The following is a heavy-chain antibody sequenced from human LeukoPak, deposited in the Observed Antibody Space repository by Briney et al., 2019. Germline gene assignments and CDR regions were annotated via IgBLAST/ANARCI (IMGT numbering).Heavy chain of an antibody. CDR2: IPSGGFYE. D-gene: IGHD5-24*01. J-gene: IGHJ4*02. CDR1: GFNFGNYA. CDR3: AARWLQLPVDY. V-gene: IGHV3-30*14. Sequence: GGSLRLSCAASGFNFGNYAMHWVRQAPGKGLEWVSLIPSGGFYEYYADSVKGRFTISRGNSKNTLYLQMNSLRAEDTAVYYCAARWLQLPVDYWGQGTLVTVSS.